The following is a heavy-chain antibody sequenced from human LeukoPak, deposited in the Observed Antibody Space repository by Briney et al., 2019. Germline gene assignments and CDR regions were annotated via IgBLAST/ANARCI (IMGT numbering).Heavy chain of an antibody. CDR2: ISSSSSYI. Sequence: PGGSLRLSCAASGFTFSSYSMNWVRQAPGKGLEWVSSISSSSSYIYYADSLKGRFTISRDNSKNTLYLQMNSLRAEDTAVYYCAKEYSGSYSGDYWGQGTLVTVSS. V-gene: IGHV3-21*04. D-gene: IGHD1-26*01. J-gene: IGHJ4*02. CDR3: AKEYSGSYSGDY. CDR1: GFTFSSYS.